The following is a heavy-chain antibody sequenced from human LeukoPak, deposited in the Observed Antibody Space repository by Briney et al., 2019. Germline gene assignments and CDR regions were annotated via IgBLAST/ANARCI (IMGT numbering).Heavy chain of an antibody. CDR3: ATTGSGSYYDY. D-gene: IGHD1-26*01. J-gene: IGHJ4*02. V-gene: IGHV3-30*02. Sequence: GGSLRLSCAASGFTISTYGMHWVRQAPGKGLEWVAFIRYDGSYKYYADSVKGRFTISRDNAKNTLFLQMNSLRAEDTAVYYCATTGSGSYYDYWGQGTLVTVSS. CDR1: GFTISTYG. CDR2: IRYDGSYK.